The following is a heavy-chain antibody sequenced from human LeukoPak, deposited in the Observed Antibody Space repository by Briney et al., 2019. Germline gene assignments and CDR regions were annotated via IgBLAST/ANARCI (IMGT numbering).Heavy chain of an antibody. CDR2: ISYDGSNK. Sequence: GGSLRLSCAASGFTFSSYGMHWVRQAPGKGLEWVAVISYDGSNKYYADSVKGRFTISRDNSKNTLYLQMNSLRAEDTAVYYCAKRGDYFDYWGQGTLVTVSS. V-gene: IGHV3-30*18. CDR3: AKRGDYFDY. D-gene: IGHD3-16*01. J-gene: IGHJ4*02. CDR1: GFTFSSYG.